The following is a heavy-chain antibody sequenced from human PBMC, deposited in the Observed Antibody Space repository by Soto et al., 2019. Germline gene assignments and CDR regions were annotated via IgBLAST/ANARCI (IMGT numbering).Heavy chain of an antibody. CDR3: ARVADYYDSSTYQYYFDY. Sequence: ASETLSLTCPVSGGSISSYYWSWIRQPPGKGLEWIGYIYYSGSTNYNPSLKSRVTISVDTSKNQFSLKLSSVTAADTAVYYCARVADYYDSSTYQYYFDYWGQGTLVTV. D-gene: IGHD3-22*01. J-gene: IGHJ4*02. CDR2: IYYSGST. CDR1: GGSISSYY. V-gene: IGHV4-59*08.